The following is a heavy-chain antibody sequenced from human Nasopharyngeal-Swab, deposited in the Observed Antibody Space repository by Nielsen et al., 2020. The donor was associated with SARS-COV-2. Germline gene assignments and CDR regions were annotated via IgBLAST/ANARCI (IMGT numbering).Heavy chain of an antibody. CDR1: GFTFSSYS. V-gene: IGHV3-21*01. D-gene: IGHD5-18*01. Sequence: GGSLRLSCAASGFTFSSYSMNWVRQAPGKGLEWVSSISSSSSYVYYADSVKGRFTISRDNAKNSLYLQMNSLRDEDTAMYYCASNSGYSYGSPLDNWGQGTLVTVSS. CDR2: ISSSSSYV. CDR3: ASNSGYSYGSPLDN. J-gene: IGHJ4*02.